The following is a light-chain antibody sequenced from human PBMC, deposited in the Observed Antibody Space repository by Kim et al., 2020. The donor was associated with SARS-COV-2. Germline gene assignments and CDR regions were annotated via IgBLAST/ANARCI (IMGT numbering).Light chain of an antibody. V-gene: IGKV1-39*01. Sequence: DIQMTQSPSSLSASVGDSVTITCRASQSVSTFVNWHQQKPGKAPKVLIETTSTLQSGVSSRFSGSGSGTDFTLTINNLQPEDFATYYCQHSYNVPLTFGGGTKLEI. CDR2: TTS. CDR3: QHSYNVPLT. CDR1: QSVSTF. J-gene: IGKJ4*01.